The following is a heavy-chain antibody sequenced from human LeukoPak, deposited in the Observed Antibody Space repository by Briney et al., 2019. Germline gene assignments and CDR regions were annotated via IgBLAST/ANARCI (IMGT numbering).Heavy chain of an antibody. V-gene: IGHV1-69*06. J-gene: IGHJ4*02. CDR2: IIPMFGTA. CDR1: GDTFSSYS. CDR3: ARGVVRVPNLFDY. D-gene: IGHD3-3*01. Sequence: SVKVSCKASGDTFSSYSISWVQQAPGQGLEWMGGIIPMFGTANYGQKFQGRVTITADKSTSTAYMELSSLRSDDTAVYYCARGVVRVPNLFDYWGQGTLVTVSS.